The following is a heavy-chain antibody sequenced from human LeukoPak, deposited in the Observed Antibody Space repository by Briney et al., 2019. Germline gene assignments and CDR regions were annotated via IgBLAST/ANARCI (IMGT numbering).Heavy chain of an antibody. D-gene: IGHD5-18*01. CDR1: GFTFSSYS. Sequence: GGSLRLSCAASGFTFSSYSMNWVRQAPGKGLEWVSSISSSSSYIYYADSVKGRFTISRDNAKNSLYLQMNSLRAEDTAVYYCARGQAAWIQLWFKGQYFDYWGQGTLVTVSS. CDR2: ISSSSSYI. V-gene: IGHV3-21*04. J-gene: IGHJ4*02. CDR3: ARGQAAWIQLWFKGQYFDY.